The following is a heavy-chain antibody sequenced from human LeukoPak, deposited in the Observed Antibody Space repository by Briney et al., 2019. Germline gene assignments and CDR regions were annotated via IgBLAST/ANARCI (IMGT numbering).Heavy chain of an antibody. Sequence: SVKVSCKASGGTFSSYAISWVRQAPGQGLEWMGGIIPIFGTANYAQKFQGRVTITADESTSTPYMELSSLRSEDTAVYYCARVALADPYYDFWSGYQYLDYWGQGTLVTVSS. D-gene: IGHD3-3*01. CDR3: ARVALADPYYDFWSGYQYLDY. CDR1: GGTFSSYA. J-gene: IGHJ4*02. V-gene: IGHV1-69*13. CDR2: IIPIFGTA.